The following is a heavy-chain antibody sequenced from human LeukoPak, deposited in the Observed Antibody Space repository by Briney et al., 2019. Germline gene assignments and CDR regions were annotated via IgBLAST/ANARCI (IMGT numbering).Heavy chain of an antibody. V-gene: IGHV3-73*01. D-gene: IGHD1-26*01. CDR2: IDKKTKNYET. J-gene: IGHJ5*02. Sequence: GGSLRLSCAASGFTFSSYWMSWVRQASGKGLEWVGLIDKKTKNYETAYAASVRGRFTISRDDSQNTAYLQMYSLETEDTALYYCTRDAGTYNWLDPWGQGTLVTVSS. CDR1: GFTFSSYW. CDR3: TRDAGTYNWLDP.